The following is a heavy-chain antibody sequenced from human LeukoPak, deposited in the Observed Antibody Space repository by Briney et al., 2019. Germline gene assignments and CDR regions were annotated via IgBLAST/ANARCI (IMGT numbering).Heavy chain of an antibody. CDR1: GGSISSYY. D-gene: IGHD3-9*01. CDR2: IYYSGST. CDR3: ASGGGHDILTGYRTWFAP. V-gene: IGHV4-59*01. J-gene: IGHJ5*02. Sequence: SETLSLTCTVSGGSISSYYWSWIRQPPGKGLELIGYIYYSGSTNYNPSLKSRVTISVDTSNNQFSLKLRSVPAADTAVYYCASGGGHDILTGYRTWFAPWGQGTLVTVSS.